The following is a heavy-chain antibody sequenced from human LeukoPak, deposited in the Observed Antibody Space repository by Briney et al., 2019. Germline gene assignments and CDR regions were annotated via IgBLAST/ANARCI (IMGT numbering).Heavy chain of an antibody. V-gene: IGHV3-74*01. CDR1: GFTFSSYW. CDR3: AKDRAAARNFDY. J-gene: IGHJ4*02. Sequence: GGSLRLSCAASGFTFSSYWMHWVRQAPGKGLVWVSRINSDGSSTSYADSVKGRFTISRDNAKNTLYLQMNSLRADDTALYYCAKDRAAARNFDYWGQGTLVTVSS. CDR2: INSDGSST. D-gene: IGHD2-2*01.